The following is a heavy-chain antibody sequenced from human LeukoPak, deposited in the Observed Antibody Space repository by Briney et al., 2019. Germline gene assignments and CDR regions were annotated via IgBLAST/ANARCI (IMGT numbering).Heavy chain of an antibody. V-gene: IGHV4-59*08. D-gene: IGHD3-22*01. CDR2: IFSSGGT. CDR3: ARQGTFYYDSSGYVNFDY. J-gene: IGHJ4*02. Sequence: SETLSLTCTVSGGSVGGFYWTWIRQPPGGGMQWIGFIFSSGGTNYNPSLKSRVAISTDTSKNQFSLKLSSVTAADTAVYYCARQGTFYYDSSGYVNFDYWGQGTLVTVSS. CDR1: GGSVGGFY.